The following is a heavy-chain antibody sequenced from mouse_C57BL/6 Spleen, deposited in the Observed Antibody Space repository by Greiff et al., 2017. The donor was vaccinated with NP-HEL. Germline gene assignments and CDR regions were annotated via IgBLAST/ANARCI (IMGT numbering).Heavy chain of an antibody. J-gene: IGHJ2*01. D-gene: IGHD2-5*01. CDR3: TRAGYSNYDY. CDR2: IDPETGGT. V-gene: IGHV1-15*01. Sequence: VQLQQSGAELVRPGASVTLSCKASGYTFTDYEMHWVKQTPVHGLEWIGAIDPETGGTAYNQKFKGKAILTADKSSSTAYMELRSLTSEDSAVYYCTRAGYSNYDYWGQGTTLTVSS. CDR1: GYTFTDYE.